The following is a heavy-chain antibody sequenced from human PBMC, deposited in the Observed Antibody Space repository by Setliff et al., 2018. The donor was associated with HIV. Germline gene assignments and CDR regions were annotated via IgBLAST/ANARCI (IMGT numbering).Heavy chain of an antibody. Sequence: GASVKVSCKASGYTFINYHITWVRQAPGQGLEWVGSISASGINTNYTQGRVTMTTDISTSTAYMELRSLRSADPAVYHCARVPVSNYYYYMDVWGKGTTVTVSS. CDR2: ISASGINT. CDR1: GYTFINYH. V-gene: IGHV1-18*01. J-gene: IGHJ6*03. CDR3: ARVPVSNYYYYMDV.